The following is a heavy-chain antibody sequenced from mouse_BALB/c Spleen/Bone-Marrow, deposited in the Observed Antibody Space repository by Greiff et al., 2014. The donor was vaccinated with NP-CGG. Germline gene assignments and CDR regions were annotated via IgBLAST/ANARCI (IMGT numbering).Heavy chain of an antibody. V-gene: IGHV5-4*02. CDR2: ISDGGSYT. CDR3: ARSGEKYGAMDY. J-gene: IGHJ4*01. CDR1: GFIFSDYY. Sequence: ESGGGLVKPGGSLKLSCTASGFIFSDYYMYWVRQTPEKRLEWVAAISDGGSYTYYPDSVKGRFTISRDNAKNNLYLQMSSLKSEDTAMYYCARSGEKYGAMDYWGQGTSVTVSS. D-gene: IGHD1-1*02.